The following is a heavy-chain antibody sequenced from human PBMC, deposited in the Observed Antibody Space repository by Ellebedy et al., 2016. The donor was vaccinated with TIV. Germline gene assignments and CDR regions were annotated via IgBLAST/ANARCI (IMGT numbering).Heavy chain of an antibody. J-gene: IGHJ3*02. CDR2: IDPNSGTT. D-gene: IGHD3-9*01. CDR3: AREDFDILTAYSNAFDM. Sequence: ASVKVSCKASGYTFTDDYMHWVRQAPGQRPEWMGWIDPNSGTTNYAEKFQGRVTMTRDTSISTAYMELRMLRSDDTAVYYCAREDFDILTAYSNAFDMWGQGTMVTVSS. CDR1: GYTFTDDY. V-gene: IGHV1-2*02.